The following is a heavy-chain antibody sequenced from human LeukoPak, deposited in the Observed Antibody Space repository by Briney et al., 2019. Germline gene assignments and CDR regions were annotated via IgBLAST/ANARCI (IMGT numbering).Heavy chain of an antibody. D-gene: IGHD6-13*01. Sequence: GGSLRLSCAASGFTFSSYGMHWVRQAPGKGLEWVSAISGSGGSTYYADSVKGRFTISRDNSKNTLYLQMNSLRAEDTAVYYCAKNRRSGGAAAVFDYWGQGTLVTVSS. J-gene: IGHJ4*02. CDR3: AKNRRSGGAAAVFDY. CDR2: ISGSGGST. CDR1: GFTFSSYG. V-gene: IGHV3-23*01.